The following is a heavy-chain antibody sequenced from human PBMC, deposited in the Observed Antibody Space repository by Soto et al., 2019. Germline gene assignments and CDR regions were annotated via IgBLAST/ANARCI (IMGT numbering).Heavy chain of an antibody. D-gene: IGHD6-13*01. V-gene: IGHV3-23*01. CDR2: ISGNGRKT. CDR1: GFTFNSYA. J-gene: IGHJ3*01. Sequence: LRLSCVASGFTFNSYAMSWVRQAPGKGLEWVSGISGNGRKTPYADSVKGRFTISRDDSENTAYLQMNNLKTEDTALYYCTREAETAATDDAFDVWGQGTMVTV. CDR3: TREAETAATDDAFDV.